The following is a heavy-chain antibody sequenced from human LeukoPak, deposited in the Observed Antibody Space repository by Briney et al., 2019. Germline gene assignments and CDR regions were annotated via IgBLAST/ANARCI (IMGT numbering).Heavy chain of an antibody. D-gene: IGHD2-2*01. CDR1: GFTFSSYW. CDR3: ASSYCSGNNCYAGIIDY. Sequence: GGSLRLSCAASGFTFSSYWMHWLRHAPGKGLVWVSRINSDGSSTTYADSVKGRFTISRDNAKNSLYLQMNSLRAEDTAVYYCASSYCSGNNCYAGIIDYWGQGTLVTVSS. J-gene: IGHJ4*02. CDR2: INSDGSST. V-gene: IGHV3-74*01.